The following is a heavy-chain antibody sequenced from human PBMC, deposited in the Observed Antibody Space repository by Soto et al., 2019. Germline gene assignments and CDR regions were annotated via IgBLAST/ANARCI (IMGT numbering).Heavy chain of an antibody. Sequence: EVQLLESGGGLVQPGGSLRLSCAASGFTFSSYAMSWVRQAPGKGLEWVSAISGSGGSTYYADSVKGRFTISRDNSKNTLYLQMNSLRAEDTAVYYCAKDRGVGVVPAARGFDDWGQGTMVTVSS. V-gene: IGHV3-23*01. CDR1: GFTFSSYA. CDR2: ISGSGGST. CDR3: AKDRGVGVVPAARGFDD. D-gene: IGHD2-2*01. J-gene: IGHJ4*02.